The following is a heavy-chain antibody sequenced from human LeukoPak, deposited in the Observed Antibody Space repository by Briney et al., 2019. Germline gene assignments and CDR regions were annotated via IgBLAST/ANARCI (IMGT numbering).Heavy chain of an antibody. CDR2: ISNNGGYT. D-gene: IGHD4-17*01. V-gene: IGHV3-23*01. Sequence: GGSLRLSCAASGFTFSSSAMSWVRQAPGKGLEWVSAISNNGGYTYYADSVQGRFTISRDNSKNTLYLQMNSLRAEDTAVYYCARDPTVTLPPKVYYFDYWGQGTLVTVSS. CDR3: ARDPTVTLPPKVYYFDY. CDR1: GFTFSSSA. J-gene: IGHJ4*02.